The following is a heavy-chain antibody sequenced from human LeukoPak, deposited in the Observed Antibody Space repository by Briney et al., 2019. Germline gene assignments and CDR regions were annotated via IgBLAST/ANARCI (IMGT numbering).Heavy chain of an antibody. Sequence: GGSLRLSCAASGFTFSSYGMSWVRQAPGKGLEWVAVISYDGSNKYYADSVKGRFTISRDNSKNTLYLQMNSLRAEDTAVYYCANRHPNWNYVHYWGQGTLVTVSS. CDR2: ISYDGSNK. D-gene: IGHD1-1*01. V-gene: IGHV3-30*18. CDR3: ANRHPNWNYVHY. J-gene: IGHJ4*02. CDR1: GFTFSSYG.